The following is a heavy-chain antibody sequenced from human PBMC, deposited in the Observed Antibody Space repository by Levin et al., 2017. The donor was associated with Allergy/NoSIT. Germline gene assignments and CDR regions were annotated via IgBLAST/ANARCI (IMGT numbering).Heavy chain of an antibody. CDR2: IYNSGST. Sequence: SQTLSLTCTVSGGSISSSSYYWGWIRQPPGKGLEWIGNIYNSGSTYYNPSLKSRVTISVDTSKNQFSLKLSPVTAADAAVYYCARDQGYCTSSSCHGMAFDIWGQGTVVTVSS. J-gene: IGHJ3*02. CDR1: GGSISSSSYY. CDR3: ARDQGYCTSSSCHGMAFDI. D-gene: IGHD2-2*01. V-gene: IGHV4-39*02.